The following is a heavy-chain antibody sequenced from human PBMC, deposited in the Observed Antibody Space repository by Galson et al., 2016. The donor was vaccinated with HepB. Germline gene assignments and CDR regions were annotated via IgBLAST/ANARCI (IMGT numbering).Heavy chain of an antibody. CDR1: GGSFSGFH. CDR3: AGGAVGYCSSSTCYNYYYGLDV. Sequence: ETLSLTCAVYGGSFSGFHWTWIRQAPGRGLEWLGEINHSGNSNYDPSLTSRVTVTVDTSNNRFSLSLSSVTAADSGIYYCAGGAVGYCSSSTCYNYYYGLDVWGQGTTVSVSS. D-gene: IGHD2-2*02. V-gene: IGHV4-34*01. J-gene: IGHJ6*02. CDR2: INHSGNS.